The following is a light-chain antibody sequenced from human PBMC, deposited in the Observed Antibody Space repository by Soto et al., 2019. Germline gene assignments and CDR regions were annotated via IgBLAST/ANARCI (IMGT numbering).Light chain of an antibody. Sequence: EIVMTQSPATLSVSPGERATLSCRASQSVSSSYLAWYQQKPGQAPSLLIYGAFTRATGIPARFSGTGSGTEFTLTISSLQSEDFALYYCQQYNDWPLTFGQGTKGDIK. V-gene: IGKV3-15*01. CDR1: QSVSSSY. J-gene: IGKJ1*01. CDR2: GAF. CDR3: QQYNDWPLT.